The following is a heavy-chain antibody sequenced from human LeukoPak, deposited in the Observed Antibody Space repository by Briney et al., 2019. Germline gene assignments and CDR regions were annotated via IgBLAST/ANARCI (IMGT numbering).Heavy chain of an antibody. J-gene: IGHJ4*02. Sequence: GGSLRLSCAASGFTFSSHGMHWVRQAPGRGLEWVAVIWHDGSKQQYGDSVKGRFTISRDDSKNTLYLQMNSLRIEDTAVYYCAREASGYYRDFWGQGTLVTVSS. CDR3: AREASGYYRDF. CDR1: GFTFSSHG. CDR2: IWHDGSKQ. D-gene: IGHD5-12*01. V-gene: IGHV3-33*01.